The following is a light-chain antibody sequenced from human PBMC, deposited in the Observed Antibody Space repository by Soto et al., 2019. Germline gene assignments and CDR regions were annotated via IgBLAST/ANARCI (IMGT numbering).Light chain of an antibody. V-gene: IGLV2-14*03. Sequence: ALTQPASVSGSPGQSITISCTGTSSDVGGYNYVSWFQQHPGKAPKLMIYDVTNRPSGVSNRFSGSKSGNTASLTISGLQAEDEADFYCSSYTSSGSHVFGTGTKLTVL. CDR2: DVT. J-gene: IGLJ1*01. CDR1: SSDVGGYNY. CDR3: SSYTSSGSHV.